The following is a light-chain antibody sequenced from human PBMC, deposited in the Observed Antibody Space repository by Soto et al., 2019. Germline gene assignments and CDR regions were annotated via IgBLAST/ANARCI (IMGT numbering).Light chain of an antibody. J-gene: IGKJ5*01. CDR1: QSLSNFF. Sequence: PGILSLSPGAGATLYCRASQSLSNFFLAWYQQKPGQAPRLLIYGTSIRATGIPDRFSGSGSETDFTLTVNRLEPEELAVYDGQQYESSPITGGQGTRLEIK. CDR2: GTS. V-gene: IGKV3-20*01. CDR3: QQYESSPIT.